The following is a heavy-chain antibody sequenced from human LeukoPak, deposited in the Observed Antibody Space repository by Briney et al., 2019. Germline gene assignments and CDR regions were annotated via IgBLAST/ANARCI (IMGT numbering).Heavy chain of an antibody. CDR1: GFSLSTSAMC. J-gene: IGHJ6*03. D-gene: IGHD6-13*01. Sequence: SSPALVKPTQTLTLTRTFSGFSLSTSAMCVSWIRQPPGKALEWLARIDWDDDKYYSTSLKTRLTISKDTSKTQVVLTMTNMDPVDTATYYCARTQAGTSFYYYYMDVWGKGTTVTVSS. V-gene: IGHV2-70*11. CDR3: ARTQAGTSFYYYYMDV. CDR2: IDWDDDK.